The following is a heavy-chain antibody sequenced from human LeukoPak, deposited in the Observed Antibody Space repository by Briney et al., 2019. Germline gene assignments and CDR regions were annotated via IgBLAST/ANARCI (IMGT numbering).Heavy chain of an antibody. CDR2: ISASGVNS. J-gene: IGHJ4*02. CDR3: AKSGTYYYDSSSYYHGAYFDY. V-gene: IGHV3-23*01. CDR1: ALTFSHYV. D-gene: IGHD3-22*01. Sequence: PGGSLRLSCAASALTFSHYVMTWVRQAPGKELEWVSSISASGVNSYYADSVKGRFSISRDNFKNTLYLQMNSLRAEDTAVYYCAKSGTYYYDSSSYYHGAYFDYWGQGTLVTVSS.